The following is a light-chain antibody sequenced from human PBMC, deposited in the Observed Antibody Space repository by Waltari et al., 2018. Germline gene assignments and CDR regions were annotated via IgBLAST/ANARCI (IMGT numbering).Light chain of an antibody. J-gene: IGKJ1*01. V-gene: IGKV1-9*01. CDR1: QRISIY. Sequence: DIQLTHYPSFLSASVGDNVTITCRAPQRISIYLAWYQQKPGKAPRVLIYAASTLQSGVPSRFSGSGSGTEFTLTISSLQPEDFATYYCQQLHIYPRTFGQGTKVEIK. CDR3: QQLHIYPRT. CDR2: AAS.